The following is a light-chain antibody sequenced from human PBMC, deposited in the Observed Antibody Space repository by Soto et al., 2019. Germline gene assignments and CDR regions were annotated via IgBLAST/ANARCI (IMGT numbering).Light chain of an antibody. CDR1: EGSSNY. CDR2: DAS. CDR3: QQSDNWYT. Sequence: DIQMTQSPSSLSASVGDRVTITCQASEGSSNYLNWDQQKPVKAPKLLNYDASNLETGLPSRFSGSGSGTAFTFTISSLPPEDITTYSSQQSDNWYTFGQGTKLEIK. J-gene: IGKJ2*01. V-gene: IGKV1-33*01.